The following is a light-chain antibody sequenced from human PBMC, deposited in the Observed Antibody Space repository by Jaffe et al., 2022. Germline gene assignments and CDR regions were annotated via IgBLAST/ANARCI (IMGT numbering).Light chain of an antibody. J-gene: IGLJ3*02. V-gene: IGLV1-51*02. CDR3: TTWDSLNVGRV. CDR2: ENN. CDR1: SPNIGNNY. Sequence: QSVLTQPPSLSAAPGQRVTISCSGSSPNIGNNYVSWYQHLPGTAPKLLIYENNKRPSGIPDRFSGSKSGTSATLGISGLQTGDEADYYCTTWDSLNVGRVFGGGTKLTVL.